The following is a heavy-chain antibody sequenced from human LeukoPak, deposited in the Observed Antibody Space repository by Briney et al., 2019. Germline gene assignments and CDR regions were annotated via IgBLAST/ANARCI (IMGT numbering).Heavy chain of an antibody. CDR1: GYTFTGYY. V-gene: IGHV1-2*02. Sequence: ASVKVSCKASGYTFTGYYMHWVRQAPGQGLEWMGCVNPNSGDTNYAQKFQGRVTITADKSTSTAYMELSSLRSEDTAVYYCAREDSGYLDYWGQGTLVTVSS. D-gene: IGHD2-15*01. J-gene: IGHJ4*02. CDR2: VNPNSGDT. CDR3: AREDSGYLDY.